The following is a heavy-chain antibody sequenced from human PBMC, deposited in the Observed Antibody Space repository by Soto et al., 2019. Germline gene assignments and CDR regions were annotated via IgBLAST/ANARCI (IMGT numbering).Heavy chain of an antibody. CDR2: VYYRGNA. J-gene: IGHJ4*02. V-gene: IGHV4-39*01. CDR1: DDSINSDKYY. CDR3: ARLEGLATISYYFDF. Sequence: QLQLQESGPGLVKPSETLSLTCSVSDDSINSDKYYWGWIRQPPGKGLEWIGSVYYRGNAYYNPSLQTLVTIALDKSKNQFSLMLNSVTAADSAVYFCARLEGLATISYYFDFWGPGALVTVSS. D-gene: IGHD3-9*01.